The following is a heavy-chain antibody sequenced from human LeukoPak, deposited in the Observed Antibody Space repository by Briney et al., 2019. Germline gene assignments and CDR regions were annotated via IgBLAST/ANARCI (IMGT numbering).Heavy chain of an antibody. CDR1: GASVSSSGLY. J-gene: IGHJ4*02. CDR2: IYYSGST. CDR3: VASTVSNPYNFDY. V-gene: IGHV4-31*03. D-gene: IGHD2/OR15-2a*01. Sequence: SSETLSLTCNVSGASVSSSGLYWSWIRQHPGKGLEWIGYIYYSGSTYYNPSLKSRLNISSDTSKNLFSLELSSVTAADTAVYYCVASTVSNPYNFDYWGLGTVVTVSS.